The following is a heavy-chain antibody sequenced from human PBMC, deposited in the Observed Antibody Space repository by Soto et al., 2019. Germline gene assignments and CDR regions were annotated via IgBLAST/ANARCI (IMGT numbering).Heavy chain of an antibody. CDR1: GYTLTELS. CDR2: FDPEDGET. J-gene: IGHJ5*02. D-gene: IGHD6-13*01. CDR3: ATLREEQQLQGWFDP. V-gene: IGHV1-24*01. Sequence: ASVKVSCKVSGYTLTELSMHWVRQAPGKGLEWMGGFDPEDGETIYAQKFQGRVTMTEDTSTDTAYMELSSLRSEDTAVYYCATLREEQQLQGWFDPWGQGTLVTVSS.